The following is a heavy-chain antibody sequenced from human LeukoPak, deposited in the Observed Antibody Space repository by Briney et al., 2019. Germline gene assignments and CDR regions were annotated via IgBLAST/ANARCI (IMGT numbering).Heavy chain of an antibody. V-gene: IGHV4-59*01. J-gene: IGHJ4*02. CDR1: GGSISSYY. Sequence: KSSETLSLTCTVSGGSISSYYWSWIRQPPGKGLEWIGYIYYSGSTNYNPSLKSRVTISVDTSKNQFSLKLSSVTAADTAVYYCARAGDTASRDYFDNWGQGTLVTVSS. D-gene: IGHD5-18*01. CDR2: IYYSGST. CDR3: ARAGDTASRDYFDN.